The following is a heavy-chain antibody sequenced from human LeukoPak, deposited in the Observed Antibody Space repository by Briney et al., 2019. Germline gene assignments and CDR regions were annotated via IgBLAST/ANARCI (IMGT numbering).Heavy chain of an antibody. CDR2: IYYSGNT. V-gene: IGHV4-39*01. D-gene: IGHD3-22*01. J-gene: IGHJ2*01. Sequence: SETLSLTCTVSGGSISNPNYYWAWIRQTPGKGLEWIGSIYYSGNTYYKPSLQGRVTISVDMSKNQISLKLSSVTAADTAVYYCARPFYYDSSGFWYFDLWGRGTLLTVSS. CDR1: GGSISNPNYY. CDR3: ARPFYYDSSGFWYFDL.